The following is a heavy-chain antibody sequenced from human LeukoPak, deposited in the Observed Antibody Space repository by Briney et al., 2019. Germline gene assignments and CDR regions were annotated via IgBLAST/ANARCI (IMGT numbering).Heavy chain of an antibody. V-gene: IGHV4-61*02. J-gene: IGHJ3*02. Sequence: SQTLSLTCTVSRGSSSSGFYYWNWIRQPAGKGLEWIGRIFISGSTNYNPSLESRVTISVDTSKNQFSLKLTSVTAADTAVYYCAKDRRSRSHGDAFDIWGQGTMVTVSS. CDR2: IFISGST. D-gene: IGHD1-26*01. CDR1: RGSSSSGFYY. CDR3: AKDRRSRSHGDAFDI.